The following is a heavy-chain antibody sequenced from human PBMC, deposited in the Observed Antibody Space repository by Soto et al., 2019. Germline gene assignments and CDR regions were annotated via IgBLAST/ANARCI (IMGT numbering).Heavy chain of an antibody. J-gene: IGHJ4*02. D-gene: IGHD3-3*01. CDR1: GFIFSTYG. Sequence: HPWGSLRLSCAASGFIFSTYGMRCCGHSPFKWREWVAVISYDGSNKYYADSVKGRFTISRDNSKNTLYLQMNSLRAEDTAVYYCAKDYYDIWSGPTPIDYWGQGTLVTVSS. V-gene: IGHV3-30*18. CDR3: AKDYYDIWSGPTPIDY. CDR2: ISYDGSNK.